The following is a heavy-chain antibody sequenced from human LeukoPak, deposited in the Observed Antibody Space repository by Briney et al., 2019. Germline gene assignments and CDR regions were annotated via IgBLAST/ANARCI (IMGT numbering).Heavy chain of an antibody. CDR3: ARASYDTSGYYGMDV. J-gene: IGHJ6*02. CDR1: GGSISSGGST. V-gene: IGHV4-30-2*01. CDR2: IFYSGST. D-gene: IGHD3-22*01. Sequence: SETLSLTCAVSGGSISSGGSTWTWIRQPPGKGLEWIGYIFYSGSTYYNPSLKSRVTISVDRSKNQFSLELSFVTSADTAVYYCARASYDTSGYYGMDVWGQGTTVTVSS.